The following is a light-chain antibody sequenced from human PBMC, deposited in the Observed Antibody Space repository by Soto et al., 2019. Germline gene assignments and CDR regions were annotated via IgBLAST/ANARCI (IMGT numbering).Light chain of an antibody. Sequence: EIVLTQSPGTLSLSPGERATLSCRASQSVSSSYLAWYQQKPGQAPSLLIYGASNGATGIPDRFSGSGSGTDFTLTISRLEPEDFAVYYCQQYDSSPPVYTFGPGTKVDIK. CDR1: QSVSSSY. V-gene: IGKV3-20*01. CDR3: QQYDSSPPVYT. CDR2: GAS. J-gene: IGKJ3*01.